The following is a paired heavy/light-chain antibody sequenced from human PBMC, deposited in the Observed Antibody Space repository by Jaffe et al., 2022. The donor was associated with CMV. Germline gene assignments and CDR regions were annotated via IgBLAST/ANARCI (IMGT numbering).Light chain of an antibody. V-gene: IGKV1-39*01. Sequence: DIQMTQSPSSLSASVGDRVTVTCRASQSIPGHLNWYQQKPGKAPKVLIYGTSALQRGVPSRFSGSGSGTDFTLTISSLQPEDFATYYCQQSYSSPFTFGPGTKVDI. CDR3: QQSYSSPFT. J-gene: IGKJ3*01. CDR1: QSIPGH. CDR2: GTS.
Heavy chain of an antibody. CDR1: GGSISSTSYS. J-gene: IGHJ4*02. CDR3: ARTFGDPYHFDY. CDR2: IDYSGNT. Sequence: QLQLQESGPGLVKPSETLSLTCTVSGGSISSTSYSWGWIRQPPGKRLEWIGNIDYSGNTYYNPSLKSRVTISEDTSKSQFSLKLSSVTAADTAVYYCARTFGDPYHFDYWGQGTLVTVSS. D-gene: IGHD2-21*02. V-gene: IGHV4-39*01.